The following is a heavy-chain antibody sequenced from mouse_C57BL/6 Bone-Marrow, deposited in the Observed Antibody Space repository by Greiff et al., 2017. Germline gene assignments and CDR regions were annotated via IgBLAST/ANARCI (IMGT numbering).Heavy chain of an antibody. CDR1: GYTFTDYY. CDR3: ARWGYYCGCDVAY. V-gene: IGHV1-26*01. J-gene: IGHJ3*01. D-gene: IGHD2-2*01. Sequence: EVQLQQSGPELVKPGASVKISCKASGYTFTDYYMNWVKQSHGQSLEWIGDINPNNGCTSSHQKFQGQATLTLDQSSSTAYMELSSLTSEDSAVYYCARWGYYCGCDVAYWGQGTLVTVSA. CDR2: INPNNGCT.